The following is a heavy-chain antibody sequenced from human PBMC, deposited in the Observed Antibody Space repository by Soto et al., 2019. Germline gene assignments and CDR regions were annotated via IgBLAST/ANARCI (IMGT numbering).Heavy chain of an antibody. D-gene: IGHD2-15*01. CDR3: AKGGRFSSSKPIDY. J-gene: IGHJ4*02. CDR2: ISGSGGGT. V-gene: IGHV3-23*01. Sequence: GSLRLSCAASGFPFSSYAMSWVRQAPGKGLEWVSAISGSGGGTYYADSLKGRFTISRDNSMATLYLQINSLRAEDTALYYCAKGGRFSSSKPIDYWGQGSLVTVSS. CDR1: GFPFSSYA.